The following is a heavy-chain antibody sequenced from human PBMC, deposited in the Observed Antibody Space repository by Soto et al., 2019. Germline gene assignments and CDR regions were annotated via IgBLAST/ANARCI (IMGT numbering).Heavy chain of an antibody. CDR1: GYTFTGYY. J-gene: IGHJ3*02. V-gene: IGHV1-2*02. CDR2: INPNSGGT. D-gene: IGHD2-15*01. Sequence: ASVKVSCKASGYTFTGYYMHWVRQAPGQGLEWMGWINPNSGGTNYAQKFQGRVTMTRDTPISTAYMELSRLRSDDTAVYYCARDVNCSGGSCYFDAFDIWGQGTMVTVSS. CDR3: ARDVNCSGGSCYFDAFDI.